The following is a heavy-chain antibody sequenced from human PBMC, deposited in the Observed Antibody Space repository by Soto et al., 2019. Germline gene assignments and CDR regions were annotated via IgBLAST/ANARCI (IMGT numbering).Heavy chain of an antibody. Sequence: QVQLVQSGAEVKKPGSSVKVSCKASGGTFSSYAISWVRQAPGQGLEWMGGIIPILGTANYAQKFQGRVTITADKSTSTSYMELSSLRSEDTAVYYCARAASYSSSSDYYYYGMDVWGQGTTVTVSS. D-gene: IGHD6-6*01. J-gene: IGHJ6*02. CDR3: ARAASYSSSSDYYYYGMDV. V-gene: IGHV1-69*06. CDR2: IIPILGTA. CDR1: GGTFSSYA.